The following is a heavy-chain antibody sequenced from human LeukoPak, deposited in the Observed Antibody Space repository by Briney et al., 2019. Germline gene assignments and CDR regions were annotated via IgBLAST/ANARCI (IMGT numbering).Heavy chain of an antibody. D-gene: IGHD3-22*01. CDR1: GFTFSSYA. V-gene: IGHV3-23*01. Sequence: GGSLRLSCAASGFTFSSYAMSWVRQAPGKGLEWVSAISGSGGSSYYADSVKGRFTISRDNSKNTLYLQMNSLRAEDTAVYYCAKGTDSSGYYYVSYYYYMDVWGKGTTVTISS. CDR2: ISGSGGSS. CDR3: AKGTDSSGYYYVSYYYYMDV. J-gene: IGHJ6*03.